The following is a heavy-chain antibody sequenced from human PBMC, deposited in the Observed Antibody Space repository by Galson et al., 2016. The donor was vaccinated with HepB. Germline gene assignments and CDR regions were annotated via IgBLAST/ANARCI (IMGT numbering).Heavy chain of an antibody. V-gene: IGHV3-49*03. CDR3: TRVYYDFWSGYSRYMDV. D-gene: IGHD3-3*01. Sequence: SLRLSCATSGFTFGDYAMSWFLQAPGKGLEWVGFIRSKAYGGTTEYAASVKGRFTISRDDSKSIAYLQMNSLKTEDTAVYYCTRVYYDFWSGYSRYMDVWGKGTTVTVSS. CDR2: IRSKAYGGTT. J-gene: IGHJ6*03. CDR1: GFTFGDYA.